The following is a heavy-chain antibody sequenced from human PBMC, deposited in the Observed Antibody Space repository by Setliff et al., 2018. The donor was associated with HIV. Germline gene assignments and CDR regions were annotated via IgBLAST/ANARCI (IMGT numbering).Heavy chain of an antibody. CDR2: IGPYNGRT. D-gene: IGHD5-12*01. Sequence: GASVKVSCKTSGYMFIAYGMSWVRRAPGQGLEWMGWIGPYNGRTEYAQEFQGRVTTTEDTSTDTAYMELSSLRPEDTAVYYCATRIRDGHRGYGYFDFWGQGTLVTVSS. V-gene: IGHV1-18*01. CDR3: ATRIRDGHRGYGYFDF. CDR1: GYMFIAYG. J-gene: IGHJ4*02.